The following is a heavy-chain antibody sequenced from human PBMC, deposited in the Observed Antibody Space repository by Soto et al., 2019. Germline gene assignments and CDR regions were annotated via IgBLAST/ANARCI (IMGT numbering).Heavy chain of an antibody. J-gene: IGHJ6*02. CDR2: INPSGGST. CDR3: ARDPLKLGYCISTSCNYYYGMDV. D-gene: IGHD2-2*01. CDR1: GYTFTSYY. Sequence: GASVKVSCKASGYTFTSYYMHWVRQAPGQGLEWMGIINPSGGSTSYAQKFQGRVTMTGDTSTSTVYMELSSLRSEDTAVYYCARDPLKLGYCISTSCNYYYGMDVWGQGTTVTVSS. V-gene: IGHV1-46*01.